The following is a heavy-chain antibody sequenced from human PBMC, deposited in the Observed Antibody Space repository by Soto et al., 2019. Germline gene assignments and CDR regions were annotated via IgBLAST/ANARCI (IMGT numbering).Heavy chain of an antibody. CDR3: ARSGDPGITVTGPFDS. CDR1: GYSFPSYA. CDR2: INAGNGDT. V-gene: IGHV1-3*01. J-gene: IGHJ4*02. D-gene: IGHD6-19*01. Sequence: GASVKVSCKTSGYSFPSYAINWVRQAPGQSLEWMGWINAGNGDTDYSQKFHDRVTITMDTSARTAYMELSSLRSEDTAMYYCARSGDPGITVTGPFDSWGQGTLVTVSS.